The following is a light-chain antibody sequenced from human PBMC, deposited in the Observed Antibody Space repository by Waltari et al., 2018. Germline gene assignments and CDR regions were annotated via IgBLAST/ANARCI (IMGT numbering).Light chain of an antibody. CDR1: QRVGGN. CDR2: GAS. CDR3: QQYNDWPLYT. Sequence: IVMTQSPATLSVSPGERATLHCRASQRVGGNLAWYQQKPGQAPRLPIYGASTWVTGLPARFSGSGSETEFTLTISSVQSEDFAVYYCQQYNDWPLYTFGQGTKLEIK. V-gene: IGKV3-15*01. J-gene: IGKJ2*01.